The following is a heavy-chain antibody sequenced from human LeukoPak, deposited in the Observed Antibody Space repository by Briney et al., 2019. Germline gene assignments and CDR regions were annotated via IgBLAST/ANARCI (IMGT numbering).Heavy chain of an antibody. D-gene: IGHD2-15*01. Sequence: GGSLRLSCAASGFTFTTYWMSWVRQTPGKGLEWVASIKQDGSEKYYVDSVKGRFTISRDNAKNSLYLQMNSLRAEDTALYYCARQSMTAYSLNFDYWGQGTLVTVSS. CDR2: IKQDGSEK. CDR1: GFTFTTYW. J-gene: IGHJ4*02. CDR3: ARQSMTAYSLNFDY. V-gene: IGHV3-7*01.